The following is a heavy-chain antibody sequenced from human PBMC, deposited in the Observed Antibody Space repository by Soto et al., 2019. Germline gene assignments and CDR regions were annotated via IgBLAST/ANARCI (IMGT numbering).Heavy chain of an antibody. CDR2: ISSSSSYI. CDR1: GFTFSSYS. D-gene: IGHD3-3*01. CDR3: SCFGFLEWFRAFGPDDY. Sequence: PGGSLRLSCAASGFTFSSYSMNWVRQAPGKGLEWVSSISSSSSYIYYADSVKGRFTISRDNAKNSLYLQMNSLRAEDTAVYYCSCFGFLEWFRAFGPDDYWGQGTLVTVSS. V-gene: IGHV3-21*01. J-gene: IGHJ4*02.